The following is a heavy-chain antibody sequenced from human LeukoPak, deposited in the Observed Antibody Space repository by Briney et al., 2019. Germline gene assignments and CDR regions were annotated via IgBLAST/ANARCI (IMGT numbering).Heavy chain of an antibody. CDR2: IKQDGSEK. J-gene: IGHJ3*02. CDR3: AREDARRGDAFDI. D-gene: IGHD6-25*01. V-gene: IGHV3-7*01. Sequence: PGGSLRLSCAASGFTFSSYWMSWVRQAPGKGLEWVANIKQDGSEKYYVDSVKGRFTISRDNAKNSLYLQMNSLRAEDTAVYYCAREDARRGDAFDIWGQGTMVTVSS. CDR1: GFTFSSYW.